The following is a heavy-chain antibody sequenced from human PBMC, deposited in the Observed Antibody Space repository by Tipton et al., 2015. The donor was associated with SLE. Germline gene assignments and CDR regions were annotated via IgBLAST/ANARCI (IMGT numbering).Heavy chain of an antibody. J-gene: IGHJ4*02. CDR1: GFTFSSYG. CDR2: INWNGDST. D-gene: IGHD3-22*01. Sequence: SLRLSCAASGFTFSSYGMHWVRQAPGKGLEWVSGINWNGDSTGYADSVKGRFTISRDNAKNSLYLQMNSLRAEDTALYYCASAYDSSGYYYHFDYWGQGTLVTVS. V-gene: IGHV3-20*04. CDR3: ASAYDSSGYYYHFDY.